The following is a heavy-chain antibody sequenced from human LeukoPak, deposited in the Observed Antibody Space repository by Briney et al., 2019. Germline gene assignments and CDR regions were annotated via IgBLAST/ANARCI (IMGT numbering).Heavy chain of an antibody. CDR1: GFTFSNAW. CDR2: INHSGST. V-gene: IGHV4-34*08. CDR3: ALKPDAFDI. Sequence: GSLRLSCAASGFTFSNAWMSWVRQPPGKGLEWIGEINHSGSTNYNPSLKSRVTISVDTSKNQFSLKLSSVTAADTAVYYCALKPDAFDIWGQGTMVTVSS. J-gene: IGHJ3*02.